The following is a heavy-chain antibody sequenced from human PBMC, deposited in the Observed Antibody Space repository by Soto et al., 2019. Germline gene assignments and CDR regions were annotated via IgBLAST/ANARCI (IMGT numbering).Heavy chain of an antibody. V-gene: IGHV1-2*04. CDR1: GYTFMNYG. Sequence: ASVKVSCKASGYTFMNYGISWMRQAPGQGLEWMGWSSPNSGGTNYAQKFQGWVTMTRDTSISTAYMELSRLRSDDTAVYYCARDVIGHDNYETIGYYFDHWGQG. J-gene: IGHJ4*02. CDR2: SSPNSGGT. CDR3: ARDVIGHDNYETIGYYFDH. D-gene: IGHD3-22*01.